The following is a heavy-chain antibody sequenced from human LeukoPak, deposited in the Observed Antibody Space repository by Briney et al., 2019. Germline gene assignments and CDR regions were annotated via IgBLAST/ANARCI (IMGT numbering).Heavy chain of an antibody. CDR1: GYTFTGYY. Sequence: ASVKVSCKASGYTFTGYYMHWVRQAPGQGLEWMGWINPNSGGTNYAQNLQGRVTMTTDTSTSTAYMELRSLRSDDTAVYYCARGVNWNDLQHDYYYYMDVWGKGTTVTVSS. V-gene: IGHV1-2*02. CDR2: INPNSGGT. J-gene: IGHJ6*03. D-gene: IGHD1-20*01. CDR3: ARGVNWNDLQHDYYYYMDV.